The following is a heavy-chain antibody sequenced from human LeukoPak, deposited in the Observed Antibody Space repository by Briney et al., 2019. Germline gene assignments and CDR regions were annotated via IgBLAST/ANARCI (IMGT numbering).Heavy chain of an antibody. CDR2: IWPRDSDT. D-gene: IGHD1-1*01. CDR3: ASPRTTGTTSAFDI. V-gene: IGHV5-51*01. J-gene: IGHJ3*02. Sequence: GESLKISCKGSGFDFTTYWVTWVRQMPGKGLEWMGTIWPRDSDTRYSPSFQGQVTISADKSISTAYLHWNSLKAPDTAIYYCASPRTTGTTSAFDIWGQGTMVSVSS. CDR1: GFDFTTYW.